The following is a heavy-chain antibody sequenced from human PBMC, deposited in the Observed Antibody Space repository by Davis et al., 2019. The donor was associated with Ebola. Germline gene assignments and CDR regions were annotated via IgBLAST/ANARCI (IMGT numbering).Heavy chain of an antibody. CDR2: ISYDGTFT. V-gene: IGHV3-30*18. CDR3: AKETHEEYYGDYGIDV. CDR1: GFSFRNFA. Sequence: PGGSLRLSCAASGFSFRNFAMHWVRQVPGKGLDWVAVISYDGTFTSYADSVKGRFTISRENSKTTLYLQMNSLRPEDTAVYYCAKETHEEYYGDYGIDVWGQGTTVTVSS. J-gene: IGHJ6*02.